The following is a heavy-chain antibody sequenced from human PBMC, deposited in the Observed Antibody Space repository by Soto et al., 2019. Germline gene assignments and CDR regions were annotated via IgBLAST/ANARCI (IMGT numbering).Heavy chain of an antibody. Sequence: GGSLRLSCAASGFTFSSYEMNWVRQAPGKGLEWVSYISSSGSTIYYADSVKGRFTISRDNAKNSLYLQMNSLRAEDTAVYYCAIIMTTVTSIDYWGQGTLLTAPQ. V-gene: IGHV3-48*03. CDR1: GFTFSSYE. J-gene: IGHJ4*02. CDR2: ISSSGSTI. CDR3: AIIMTTVTSIDY. D-gene: IGHD4-17*01.